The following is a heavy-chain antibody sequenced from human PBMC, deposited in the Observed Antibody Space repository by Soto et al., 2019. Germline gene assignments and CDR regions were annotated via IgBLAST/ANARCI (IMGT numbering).Heavy chain of an antibody. CDR1: RFTFSDFA. Sequence: DVQLLESGGGLVQPGGSLTLSCAASRFTFSDFAMSWVRQAPGKGLEWVSSIGGGGTDTYYADSVKGRFTISRDNSKNTLYLQMDSLRDEETAVYYCAKAAVPYNGKWDWFDSWGQGTLVTASS. D-gene: IGHD1-26*01. CDR3: AKAAVPYNGKWDWFDS. V-gene: IGHV3-23*01. CDR2: IGGGGTDT. J-gene: IGHJ5*01.